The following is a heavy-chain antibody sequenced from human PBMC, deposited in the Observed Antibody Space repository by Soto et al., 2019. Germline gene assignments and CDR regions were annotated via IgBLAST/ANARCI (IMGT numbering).Heavy chain of an antibody. CDR2: SSAYNVNT. V-gene: IGHV1-18*01. CDR3: ARGWGSYFFPHCDY. CDR1: GYTFTSYG. D-gene: IGHD1-26*01. Sequence: QVQLVQSGAEVKKPGASVKVSCKASGYTFTSYGISWVRQAPGQWLEWMGWSSAYNVNTNYAQKLQGRVTMTTDTSTSTAYMALRSLRSDDTAVYYCARGWGSYFFPHCDYWGQGTLVTVSS. J-gene: IGHJ4*02.